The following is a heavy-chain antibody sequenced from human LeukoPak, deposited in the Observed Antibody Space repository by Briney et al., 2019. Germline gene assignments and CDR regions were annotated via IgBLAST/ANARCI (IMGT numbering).Heavy chain of an antibody. V-gene: IGHV1-8*01. CDR3: ARRRSGSYERWDY. D-gene: IGHD3-10*01. CDR2: MNPNSGNT. Sequence: GSVTVSCKASGYTFTSYDINWVRQAPGQGLEWMGWMNPNSGNTDYAQKFQGRVTMTRNTSISTAYMELNSLRSEDTAMYYCARRRSGSYERWDYWGQGPLVTVSS. J-gene: IGHJ4*02. CDR1: GYTFTSYD.